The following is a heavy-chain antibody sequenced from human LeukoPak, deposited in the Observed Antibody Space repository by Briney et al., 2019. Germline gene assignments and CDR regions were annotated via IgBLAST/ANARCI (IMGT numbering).Heavy chain of an antibody. CDR2: IDPGDSYT. CDR3: ARHRGSYGIIDY. Sequence: GESLKISCKGSGYSFTNYWISWVRQMPGKGLEWMGRIDPGDSYTNYSPSFQGHVTISADRSISTAYLQWSSLRASDTAMYYCARHRGSYGIIDYWGQGTLVTVSS. V-gene: IGHV5-10-1*01. D-gene: IGHD1-26*01. J-gene: IGHJ4*02. CDR1: GYSFTNYW.